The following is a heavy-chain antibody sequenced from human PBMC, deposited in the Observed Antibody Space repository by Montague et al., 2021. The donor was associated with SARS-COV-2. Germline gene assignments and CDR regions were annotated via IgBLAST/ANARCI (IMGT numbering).Heavy chain of an antibody. D-gene: IGHD3-10*01. Sequence: SETLPLTCAVYGGSLSGYYWSWIRQPPGKGLEWIGEINHSGSTNYNPSLKSRVTISVDTSKNQFSLKLSSVTAADTAVYYCARVRYYGSGTSLGMDVWGQGTTVTVSS. V-gene: IGHV4-34*01. CDR3: ARVRYYGSGTSLGMDV. J-gene: IGHJ6*02. CDR1: GGSLSGYY. CDR2: INHSGST.